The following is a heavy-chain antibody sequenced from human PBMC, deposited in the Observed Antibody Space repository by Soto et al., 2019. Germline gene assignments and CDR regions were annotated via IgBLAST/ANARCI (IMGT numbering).Heavy chain of an antibody. V-gene: IGHV3-7*01. Sequence: GGSLRLSCAASGFTFSTYWMNWVRQAPGKGLEWVANIKQDGSEKYYVDSVKGRFTISRDNAEKSLYLQMNSLRAEDTAVYYCARASCSSSSCLASWGRGTLVTVSS. J-gene: IGHJ4*02. D-gene: IGHD2-15*01. CDR2: IKQDGSEK. CDR1: GFTFSTYW. CDR3: ARASCSSSSCLAS.